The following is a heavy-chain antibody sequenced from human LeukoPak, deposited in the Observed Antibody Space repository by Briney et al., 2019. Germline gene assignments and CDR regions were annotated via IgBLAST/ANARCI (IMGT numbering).Heavy chain of an antibody. CDR3: ARKAYYYDSSGYYHYFDY. CDR1: GGSISRYY. D-gene: IGHD3-22*01. Sequence: KPSETLSLTCTVSGGSISRYYWSWIRQPPGKGLEWIGYIYYSGTTNYNPSLESRVTISVDTSKNQFSLKLSSVTAADTAVYYCARKAYYYDSSGYYHYFDYWGQGTLVTVSS. CDR2: IYYSGTT. V-gene: IGHV4-59*01. J-gene: IGHJ4*02.